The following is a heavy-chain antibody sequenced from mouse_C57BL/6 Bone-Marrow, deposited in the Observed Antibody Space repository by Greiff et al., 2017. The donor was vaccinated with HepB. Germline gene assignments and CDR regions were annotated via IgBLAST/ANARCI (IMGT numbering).Heavy chain of an antibody. CDR1: GYTFTSYW. J-gene: IGHJ4*01. D-gene: IGHD4-1*01. V-gene: IGHV1-69*01. Sequence: QVQLQQSGAELARPGASVKLSCKASGYTFTSYWMHWVKQRPGQGLEWIGEIDPSDSYTNYNQKFKGKSTLTVDKSSSTAYMQLSSLTSEDSAVYYCARLGPVMDYWGQGTSVTVSS. CDR2: IDPSDSYT. CDR3: ARLGPVMDY.